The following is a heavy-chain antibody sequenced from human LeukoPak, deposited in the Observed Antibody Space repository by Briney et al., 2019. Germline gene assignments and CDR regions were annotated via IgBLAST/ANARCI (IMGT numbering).Heavy chain of an antibody. CDR2: ISGSGGST. Sequence: GGSLRLSCAASGFTFSSYAMSWVRQAPGKGLEWVSAISGSGGSTYYADSVKGRFAISRDNSKNTLYLQMNSLRAEDTAVYYCAKSPSSSWYTGCDWGQGTLVTVSS. D-gene: IGHD6-13*01. J-gene: IGHJ4*02. V-gene: IGHV3-23*01. CDR3: AKSPSSSWYTGCD. CDR1: GFTFSSYA.